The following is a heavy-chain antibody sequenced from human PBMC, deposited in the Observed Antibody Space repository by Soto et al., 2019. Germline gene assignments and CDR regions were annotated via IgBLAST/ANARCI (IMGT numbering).Heavy chain of an antibody. V-gene: IGHV4-30-4*01. CDR3: ARDFLEWLSPSHLQYYYYYGMDV. CDR1: GGSISSGDYY. CDR2: IYYSGST. D-gene: IGHD3-3*01. J-gene: IGHJ6*02. Sequence: LPLTCTVSGGSISSGDYYWGWIRQPPGKGLEWIGYIYYSGSTYYNPSLKSRVTISVDTSKNQFSLKLSSVTAADTAVYYCARDFLEWLSPSHLQYYYYYGMDVWGQGTTVTVSS.